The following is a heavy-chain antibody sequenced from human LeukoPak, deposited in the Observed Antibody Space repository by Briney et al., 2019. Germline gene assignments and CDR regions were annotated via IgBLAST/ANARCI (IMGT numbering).Heavy chain of an antibody. D-gene: IGHD6-19*01. CDR1: GYTFTSYG. CDR2: ISAYNGNT. Sequence: ASVKVSCKASGYTFTSYGISWVRQAPGQGLEWMGWISAYNGNTNYAQKLQGRVTMTTDTSTSTAYMELRSLRSDDTAVYYCASHLRYSSGWYGGWFDPWGQGTLSPSP. V-gene: IGHV1-18*01. J-gene: IGHJ5*02. CDR3: ASHLRYSSGWYGGWFDP.